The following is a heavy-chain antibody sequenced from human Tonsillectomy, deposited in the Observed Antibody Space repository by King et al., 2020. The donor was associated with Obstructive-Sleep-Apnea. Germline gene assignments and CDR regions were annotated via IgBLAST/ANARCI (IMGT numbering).Heavy chain of an antibody. D-gene: IGHD6-19*01. J-gene: IGHJ4*02. CDR2: INHGDSDT. V-gene: IGHV5-51*01. Sequence: VQPVESGAELKKPGESLKITCKGSGYSFTSYWIGWVRQMPVKGLESMVRINHGDSDTRYSPSFQGQVTISADKSISTAYLQWSSLKASDTAMYYCARRSPGYSSGWSLDYWGQGTLVTVSS. CDR1: GYSFTSYW. CDR3: ARRSPGYSSGWSLDY.